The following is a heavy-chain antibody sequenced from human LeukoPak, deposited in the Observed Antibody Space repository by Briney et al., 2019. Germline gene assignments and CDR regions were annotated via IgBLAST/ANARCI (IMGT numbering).Heavy chain of an antibody. J-gene: IGHJ4*02. CDR1: VFTFSSYA. V-gene: IGHV3-66*01. CDR2: IYSGGST. D-gene: IGHD6-19*01. CDR3: AREGFRTSSGRLIDY. Sequence: PGGSLRLSCAASVFTFSSYAMSWVRQAPEEGREWGSDIYSGGSTNYEDSVKGRFTISRDNAKNTLYLQMSSLRAEDTAVYYCAREGFRTSSGRLIDYWGQGTLVTVSS.